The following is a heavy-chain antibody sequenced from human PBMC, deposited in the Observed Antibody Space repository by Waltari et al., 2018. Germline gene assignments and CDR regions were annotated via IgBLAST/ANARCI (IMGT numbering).Heavy chain of an antibody. J-gene: IGHJ5*02. V-gene: IGHV1-69*12. D-gene: IGHD3-10*01. CDR2: IIPIFGTA. CDR3: AREVMVRGDTAGWFDP. Sequence: QVQLVQSGAEVKKPGSSVKVSCRASEGTFGSNVISWVGQPHGQGLEWMGGIIPIFGTANYAQKFQGRVTITADESTSTAYMELSSLRSEDTAVYYCAREVMVRGDTAGWFDPWGQGTLVTVSS. CDR1: EGTFGSNV.